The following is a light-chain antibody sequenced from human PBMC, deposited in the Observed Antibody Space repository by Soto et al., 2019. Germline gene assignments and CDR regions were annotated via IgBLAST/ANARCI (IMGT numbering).Light chain of an antibody. V-gene: IGKV1-33*01. J-gene: IGKJ5*01. CDR1: QAINNY. CDR3: QQFDSLPIT. CDR2: DGS. Sequence: IQMTQSPSSLSASVGDRVTITCQASQAINNYLNWYQQKPVKAPRLLVYDGSSLDTGVPSRFSGSGSGTHFSFTLSSLHPEDIATYYCQQFDSLPITFGQGTRLEI.